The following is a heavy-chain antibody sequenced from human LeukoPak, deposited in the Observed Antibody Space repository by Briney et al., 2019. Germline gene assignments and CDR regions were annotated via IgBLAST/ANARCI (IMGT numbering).Heavy chain of an antibody. J-gene: IGHJ3*02. V-gene: IGHV3-30-3*01. D-gene: IGHD2-2*01. Sequence: GGSLRLSCAASGFTFSSYAVRWVRQAPGQGLEWVAFISYDGSNKYYADSVKGRFTISRDNSKNTLYLQMNSLRAEDTAVHYCARSRPYCSSTSCYFGAFDIWGQGTMVTVSS. CDR3: ARSRPYCSSTSCYFGAFDI. CDR2: ISYDGSNK. CDR1: GFTFSSYA.